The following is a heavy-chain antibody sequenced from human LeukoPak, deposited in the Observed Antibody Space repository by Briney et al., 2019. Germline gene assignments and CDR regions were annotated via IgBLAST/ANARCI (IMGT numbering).Heavy chain of an antibody. J-gene: IGHJ4*02. V-gene: IGHV1-2*02. CDR3: ARRHFGSGTYVDY. CDR2: SNPNSGDT. D-gene: IGHD3-10*01. Sequence: ASVKVSCKASGYTFTDYYMHWVRQAPGQELEWMGWSNPNSGDTNYAQKFQGRVTMTTDTSMTTAYMELRRLRSDDTAVYYCARRHFGSGTYVDYWGQGTLVTVSS. CDR1: GYTFTDYY.